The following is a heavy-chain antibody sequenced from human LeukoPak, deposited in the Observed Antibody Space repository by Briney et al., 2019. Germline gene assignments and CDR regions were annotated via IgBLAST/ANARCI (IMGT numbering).Heavy chain of an antibody. J-gene: IGHJ4*02. Sequence: PSETLSLTCAVYGGSFSGYYWSWIRQPPGKGLEWIGEINHSGSTNYNPPLKSRVTISVDTSKNQFSLKLSSVTAADTAVYYCARQDSSSWFDYWGQGTLVTVSS. CDR2: INHSGST. CDR3: ARQDSSSWFDY. V-gene: IGHV4-34*01. D-gene: IGHD6-13*01. CDR1: GGSFSGYY.